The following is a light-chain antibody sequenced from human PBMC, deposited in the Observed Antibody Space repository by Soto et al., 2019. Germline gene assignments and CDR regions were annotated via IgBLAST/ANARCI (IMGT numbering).Light chain of an antibody. Sequence: DIQMTQSPSTLSAPVGDRVTITCRSSQRLSSWLAWYQQKPGKAPKLLIYDASSLESGVPSRFSGSGSGTEFTLTISSLQPDDFATYYCQQYNSYSLTFGGGTKVEIK. J-gene: IGKJ4*01. V-gene: IGKV1-5*01. CDR2: DAS. CDR3: QQYNSYSLT. CDR1: QRLSSW.